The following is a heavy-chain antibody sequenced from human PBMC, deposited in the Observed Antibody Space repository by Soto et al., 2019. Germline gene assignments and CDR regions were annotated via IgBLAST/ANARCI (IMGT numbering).Heavy chain of an antibody. Sequence: GGSLRLSCAASGFTVSSNYMSCVRQAPGKGLEWVSVICGGGSTYYAGSVKGRFTSSRANSKNTLYLQMNSLRAEDTAVYYCACSLIVDRVASWGQGPLVTVSS. D-gene: IGHD1-26*01. CDR1: GFTVSSNY. CDR3: ACSLIVDRVAS. J-gene: IGHJ4*02. V-gene: IGHV3-66*01. CDR2: ICGGGST.